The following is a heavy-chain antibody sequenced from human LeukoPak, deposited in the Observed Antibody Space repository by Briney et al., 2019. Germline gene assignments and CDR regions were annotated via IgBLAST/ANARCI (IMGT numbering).Heavy chain of an antibody. J-gene: IGHJ5*02. CDR2: INPSGGST. CDR3: ARDRYDILTGPTDWFDP. CDR1: GYTFTSYY. Sequence: ASVKVSCKASGYTFTSYYMHWVRQAPRQGLEWMGIINPSGGSTSYAQKFQGRVTMTRDTSTSTVYMELSSLRSEDTAVYYCARDRYDILTGPTDWFDPWGQGTLVTVSS. D-gene: IGHD3-9*01. V-gene: IGHV1-46*01.